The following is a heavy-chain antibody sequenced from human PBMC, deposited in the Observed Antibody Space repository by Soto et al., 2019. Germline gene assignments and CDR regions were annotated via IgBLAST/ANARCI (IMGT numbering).Heavy chain of an antibody. Sequence: GGSLRLSCAASGFTFRHSCMHWVRHPPGKGLEWVALVSHDGTNKFYRDSVKGRFTISRDNSKDTLFLQMYSLRPEDTAVYYCARLPGQFLHWGQGSPVTVSS. CDR3: ARLPGQFLH. J-gene: IGHJ4*02. CDR1: GFTFRHSC. V-gene: IGHV3-30*03. D-gene: IGHD4-4*01. CDR2: VSHDGTNK.